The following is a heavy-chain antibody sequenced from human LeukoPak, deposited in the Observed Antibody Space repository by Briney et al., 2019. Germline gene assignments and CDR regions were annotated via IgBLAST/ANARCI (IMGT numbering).Heavy chain of an antibody. CDR3: ARGAWLVQRIDY. J-gene: IGHJ4*02. D-gene: IGHD6-19*01. CDR1: GGSFNGYY. V-gene: IGHV4-34*01. CDR2: INHSGST. Sequence: SETLSLTCAVYGGSFNGYYWSWIRQPPGKGLEWIGEINHSGSTNYNPPLKSRVTISVDTSKNQFSLKMSSVTAADTAVYYCARGAWLVQRIDYWGQGTLVTVSS.